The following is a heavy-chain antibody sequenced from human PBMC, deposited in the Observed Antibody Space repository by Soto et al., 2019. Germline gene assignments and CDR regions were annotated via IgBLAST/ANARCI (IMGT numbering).Heavy chain of an antibody. CDR3: AKDLNYYGDHSFDY. J-gene: IGHJ4*02. CDR2: ISGSGGST. D-gene: IGHD4-17*01. CDR1: GFSFSNYA. Sequence: EVQLLESGGGLVQPGGSLRLSCAASGFSFSNYAMSWVRQVPGQGLEWVSAISGSGGSTYYADSVKGRFTISRDNSKNTLYLQMNSLRAEDTAVYYCAKDLNYYGDHSFDYWGQGTLVTVSS. V-gene: IGHV3-23*01.